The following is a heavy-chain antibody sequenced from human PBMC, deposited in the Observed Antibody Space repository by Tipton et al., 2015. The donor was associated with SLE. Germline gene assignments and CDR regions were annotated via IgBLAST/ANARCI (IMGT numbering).Heavy chain of an antibody. D-gene: IGHD3-3*01. CDR2: IYTSGST. CDR1: GGSISSGSYY. J-gene: IGHJ4*02. CDR3: ATLKFFGELGIGRDY. Sequence: TLSLTCTVSGGSISSGSYYWSWIRQPAGKGLEWIGRIYTSGSTNYNPSLKSRVTISVDTSKNQFSLKLSSVTAADTAVYYCATLKFFGELGIGRDYWGQGTLITVSS. V-gene: IGHV4-61*02.